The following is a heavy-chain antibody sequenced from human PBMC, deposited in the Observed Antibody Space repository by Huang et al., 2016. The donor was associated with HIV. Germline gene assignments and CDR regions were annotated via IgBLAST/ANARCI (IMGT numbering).Heavy chain of an antibody. Sequence: EVQLVQSGAVVKKPGESLKISCKGSGYTFKGYWIGWVRQMPGKGMEWMGCIYPGDLDPTYSPSFQGQVTISADKSISTAYLQWSGLKASDTAMYYCARQGVGDFVVEPTGLGAFDIWGQGTMVTVSS. V-gene: IGHV5-51*01. CDR2: IYPGDLDP. J-gene: IGHJ3*02. CDR3: ARQGVGDFVVEPTGLGAFDI. D-gene: IGHD2-2*01. CDR1: GYTFKGYW.